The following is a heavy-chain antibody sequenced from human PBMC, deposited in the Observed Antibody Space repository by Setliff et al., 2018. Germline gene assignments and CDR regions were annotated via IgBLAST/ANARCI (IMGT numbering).Heavy chain of an antibody. CDR1: GGSISSGGYY. D-gene: IGHD5-18*01. Sequence: TLSLTCAVSGGSISSGGYYWSWIRQHPGKGLEWIGYIYYSGNTYYNPSLKSRVTISVDTSKNQFSLKLSSVTAADTAVYYCARVPRFTDTRNAFDIWGQGTMVTVSS. CDR2: IYYSGNT. J-gene: IGHJ3*02. CDR3: ARVPRFTDTRNAFDI. V-gene: IGHV4-31*11.